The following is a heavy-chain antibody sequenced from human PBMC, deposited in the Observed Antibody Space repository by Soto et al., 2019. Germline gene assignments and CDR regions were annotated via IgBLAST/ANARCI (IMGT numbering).Heavy chain of an antibody. V-gene: IGHV4-34*01. J-gene: IGHJ6*02. D-gene: IGHD5-18*01. CDR2: INHSGST. CDR1: GGSFSGYY. CDR3: ARGGVFGYSYGLIYYGMDV. Sequence: PSETLSLTCAVYGGSFSGYYWIWTRQPPGKGLEWVGEINHSGSTNYNPSLKSRVTISVDTSKNQFSLKLSSVTAADTAVYYCARGGVFGYSYGLIYYGMDVWGQGTTVTVSS.